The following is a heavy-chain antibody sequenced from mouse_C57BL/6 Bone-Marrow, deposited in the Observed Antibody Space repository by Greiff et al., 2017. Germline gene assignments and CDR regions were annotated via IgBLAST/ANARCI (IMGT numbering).Heavy chain of an antibody. Sequence: DVKLVESGGDLVKPGGSLKLSCAASGFTFSSYGMSWVRQTPDKRLEWVATISSGGSYTYYPDSVKGRFTISRDNAKNTLYLQMSSLKSEDTAMYYCARFYYWYFDVWGTGTTVTVSS. J-gene: IGHJ1*03. CDR3: ARFYYWYFDV. CDR1: GFTFSSYG. V-gene: IGHV5-6*02. CDR2: ISSGGSYT.